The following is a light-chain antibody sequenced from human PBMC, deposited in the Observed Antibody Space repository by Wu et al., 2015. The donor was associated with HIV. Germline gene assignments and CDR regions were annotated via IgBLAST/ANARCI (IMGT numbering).Light chain of an antibody. CDR2: KAS. J-gene: IGKJ2*01. CDR1: QSFSSW. V-gene: IGKV1-5*03. CDR3: QQYDSFPYT. Sequence: DIQMTQSPSTLSASVGDRVTITCRTSQSFSSWLAWYQQKPGKAPKLLIYKASYLESGVPSRFSGSGSGTEFTLTISSLQPDDFATYYCQQYDSFPYTFGQGTILEIK.